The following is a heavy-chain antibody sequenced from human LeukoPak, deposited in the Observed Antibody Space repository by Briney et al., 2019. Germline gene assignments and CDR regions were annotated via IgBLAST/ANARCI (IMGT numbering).Heavy chain of an antibody. CDR3: ASGVYCGGDCMGAFDI. J-gene: IGHJ3*02. V-gene: IGHV3-66*02. D-gene: IGHD2-21*02. CDR2: IYSGGST. Sequence: GGSLRLSCAASGFTASSNYMSWVRQAPGKGLEWVSVIYSGGSTYYADSVKGRFTISRDNSKNTLYLQMNSLRAEDTAVYYCASGVYCGGDCMGAFDIWGQGTMVTVSS. CDR1: GFTASSNY.